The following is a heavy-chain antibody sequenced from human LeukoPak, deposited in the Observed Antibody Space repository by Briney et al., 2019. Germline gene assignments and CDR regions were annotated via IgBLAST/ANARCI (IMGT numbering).Heavy chain of an antibody. CDR3: AREDGDPVYYYYMDV. CDR2: ISSSSSTI. J-gene: IGHJ6*03. Sequence: GGSLRLSCAASGFTFSSYSMNWVRQAPGKGLEWVSYISSSSSTIYYADSVKGRFTISRDNAKNSLYLQMNSLRAEDTSVYYCAREDGDPVYYYYMDVWGKGTTVTVSS. D-gene: IGHD3-10*01. CDR1: GFTFSSYS. V-gene: IGHV3-48*04.